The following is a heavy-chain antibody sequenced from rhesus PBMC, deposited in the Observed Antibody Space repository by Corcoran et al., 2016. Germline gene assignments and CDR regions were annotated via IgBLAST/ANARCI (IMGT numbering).Heavy chain of an antibody. CDR1: GYRFTSSW. CDR2: INPSDSET. CDR3: AKTTFSDGWFTLLDV. J-gene: IGHJ5-2*02. D-gene: IGHD6-31*01. V-gene: IGHV5-20*02. Sequence: EVQLVQSGAEVKRPGESLKISCKTSGYRFTSSWIGWLRKIPGEGLAWVGAINPSDSETKYSPSFHGQVTVSADKSINTAYLQWTSLKASDTATYYCAKTTFSDGWFTLLDVWGRGTLVTVSS.